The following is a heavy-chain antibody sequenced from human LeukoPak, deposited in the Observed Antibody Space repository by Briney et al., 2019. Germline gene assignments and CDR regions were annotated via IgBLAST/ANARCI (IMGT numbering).Heavy chain of an antibody. CDR1: GFTFSSYE. CDR3: GRGDAGDY. D-gene: IGHD3-16*01. J-gene: IGHJ4*02. Sequence: GGSLRLSCAASGFTFSSYEMNWVRQAPGKGLEWVSYISSSGSTIYYADSVKGRFTISRDNAKNSLYLQMTNLRPEDTALYYCGRGDAGDYWGQGTLVTVSS. CDR2: ISSSGSTI. V-gene: IGHV3-48*03.